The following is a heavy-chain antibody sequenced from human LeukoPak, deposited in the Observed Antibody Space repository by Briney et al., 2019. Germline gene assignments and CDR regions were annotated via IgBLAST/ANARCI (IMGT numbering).Heavy chain of an antibody. Sequence: ASVKVSCKVSGYTLTELSMHWVRQAPGKGLEWMGGFDPEDGETIYAQKFQGRVTMTEDTSTDTAYMELSSLRAEDTAVYYCARDRIGVGGWDYYGSGSPYYYYYYGMDVWGKGTTVTVSS. CDR1: GYTLTELS. CDR3: ARDRIGVGGWDYYGSGSPYYYYYYGMDV. D-gene: IGHD3-10*01. CDR2: FDPEDGET. V-gene: IGHV1-24*01. J-gene: IGHJ6*04.